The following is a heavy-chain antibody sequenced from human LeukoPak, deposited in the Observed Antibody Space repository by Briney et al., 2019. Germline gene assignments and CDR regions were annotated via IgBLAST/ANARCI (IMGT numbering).Heavy chain of an antibody. CDR2: INPNSGGT. J-gene: IGHJ6*03. V-gene: IGHV1-2*02. D-gene: IGHD1-26*01. CDR3: ARVGATLLGYYYMDV. CDR1: GYTFTGYY. Sequence: GASVKVSCKASGYTFTGYYMHLVRQAPGQGLEWMGWINPNSGGTNYAQKFQGRVTMTRDTSISTAYMELSRLRSDDTAVYYCARVGATLLGYYYMDVWGKGTTVTISS.